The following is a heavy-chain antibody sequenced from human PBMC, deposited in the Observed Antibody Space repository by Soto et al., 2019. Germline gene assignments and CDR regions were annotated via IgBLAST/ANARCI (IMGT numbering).Heavy chain of an antibody. CDR3: ATHGREYCSGGSCYLGGDSCGMDV. CDR2: IYPGNSDT. J-gene: IGHJ6*02. D-gene: IGHD2-15*01. V-gene: IGHV5-51*01. Sequence: PVESLKISCKTSGYSFSTYWIGWVRQMPGKGLEWMGIIYPGNSDTRYSPSFQGQVTLSADKSISTAYLQWSSLKASDTAMYYCATHGREYCSGGSCYLGGDSCGMDVWGQGNTVTGSS. CDR1: GYSFSTYW.